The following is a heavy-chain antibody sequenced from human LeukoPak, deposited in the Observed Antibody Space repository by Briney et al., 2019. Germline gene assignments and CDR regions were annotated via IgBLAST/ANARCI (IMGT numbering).Heavy chain of an antibody. V-gene: IGHV3-53*01. Sequence: GGSLRLSCAASGFSVSRKYMSWVRQTPGKGLEWVSLIYSGDTTYYADSVKGRFTISRDNSKNTLYLQMNGLRAEDTAVYYCATVLSDSRGWYHFDNWGQGTLVTVSS. CDR2: IYSGDTT. J-gene: IGHJ4*02. CDR3: ATVLSDSRGWYHFDN. CDR1: GFSVSRKY. D-gene: IGHD6-19*01.